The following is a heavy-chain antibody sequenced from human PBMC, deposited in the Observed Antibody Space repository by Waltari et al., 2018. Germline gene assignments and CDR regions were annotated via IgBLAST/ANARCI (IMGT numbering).Heavy chain of an antibody. CDR2: VYPDDSYT. CDR3: VRSFSSSSRGSYDM. V-gene: IGHV5-51*01. CDR1: GYRFTSYW. D-gene: IGHD6-13*01. Sequence: EVQLVQSGAEVKKPGESLKISCKASGYRFTSYWIGWVRQRPGKGLEWMGIVYPDDSYTRYTPSFQGQVAISADKSISTAYLQWGSLKASDTAIYYCVRSFSSSSRGSYDMWGQGTMVTVSS. J-gene: IGHJ3*02.